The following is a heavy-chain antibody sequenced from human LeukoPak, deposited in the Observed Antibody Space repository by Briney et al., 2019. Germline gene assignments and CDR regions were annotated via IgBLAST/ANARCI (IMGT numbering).Heavy chain of an antibody. CDR2: ISSSSTTR. CDR3: ARDGTYTDYDPDFDI. CDR1: GFTFSSCS. D-gene: IGHD5-12*01. Sequence: GGSLRLSCVVSGFTFSSCSMNWVRQAPGKGLEWVSYISSSSTTRYYADSVKGRFTISRDNAKNSLYLQMNSLRAEDTAVFYCARDGTYTDYDPDFDIWGQGTLVTVSS. V-gene: IGHV3-48*04. J-gene: IGHJ4*02.